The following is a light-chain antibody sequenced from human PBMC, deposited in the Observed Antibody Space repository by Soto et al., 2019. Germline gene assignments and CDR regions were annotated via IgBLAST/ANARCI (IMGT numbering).Light chain of an antibody. CDR3: QQGYITPCT. CDR1: QSISTY. V-gene: IGKV1-39*01. J-gene: IGKJ2*02. CDR2: AAS. Sequence: DIQMTQSPSSLSASVGDRVTITCRASQSISTYLHWYQQKPGKASKLLIYAASSLQSGVPSRFSGSGSGTDFTLTISSLQPEDFASYYCQQGYITPCTFGQGTNLEIK.